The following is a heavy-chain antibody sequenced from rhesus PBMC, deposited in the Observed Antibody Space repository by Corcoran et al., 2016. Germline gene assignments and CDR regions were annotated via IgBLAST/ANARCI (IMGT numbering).Heavy chain of an antibody. CDR1: GYSISSGYY. Sequence: QVQLQESGPGLVKPSETLSLTCAVSGYSISSGYYWGWIRQPPGKGLEYIGYISGSSGSTYYNPSLKSRVTSSKDTSKNQFSLKLSSVTDADTAVYYCASYCTGSGCYSWDFDYWGQGVLVTVSS. V-gene: IGHV4-99*01. CDR3: ASYCTGSGCYSWDFDY. CDR2: ISGSSGST. J-gene: IGHJ4*01. D-gene: IGHD2-21*01.